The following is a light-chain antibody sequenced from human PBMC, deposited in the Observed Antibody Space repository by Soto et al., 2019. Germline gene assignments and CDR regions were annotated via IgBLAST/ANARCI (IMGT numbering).Light chain of an antibody. Sequence: IVLTQSPDTLSLSPGESATLSCRASQTVRGNNIVWYQQRPGQAPRVLISGASSRATGIPDRFRGSGSGTDFSLSIRRLEPEDSAVYYCQHYASLPLTVGGGTKVVIK. CDR3: QHYASLPLT. CDR2: GAS. V-gene: IGKV3-20*01. CDR1: QTVRGNN. J-gene: IGKJ4*01.